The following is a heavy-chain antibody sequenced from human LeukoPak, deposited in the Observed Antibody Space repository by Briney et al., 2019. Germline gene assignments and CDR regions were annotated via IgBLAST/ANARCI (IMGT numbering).Heavy chain of an antibody. CDR1: GGSVTYYY. J-gene: IGHJ6*02. CDR3: ARDRYYDSSGYPLLEGMDV. V-gene: IGHV4-59*02. Sequence: SETLSLTCSVSGGSVTYYYWSWIRQPPGKGLEWIGYIYYSGTTIYNPSLKSQVTISVDTSKNQFSLKLSSVTAADTAVYYCARDRYYDSSGYPLLEGMDVWGQGTTVTVSS. D-gene: IGHD3-22*01. CDR2: IYYSGTT.